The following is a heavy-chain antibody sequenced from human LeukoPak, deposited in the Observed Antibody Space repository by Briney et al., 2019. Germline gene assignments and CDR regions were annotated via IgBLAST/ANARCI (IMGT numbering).Heavy chain of an antibody. V-gene: IGHV3-21*01. CDR2: ISTSSIYI. CDR1: GFTFSSYS. Sequence: PGGSLRLSCAASGFTFSSYSMNWVRQAPGKGLEWVSSISTSSIYIYYADSVKGRFTISRDNAKNSLYLQMNSLRAEDTAVYYCASSGTYDYWGQGTLVTVSS. J-gene: IGHJ4*02. CDR3: ASSGTYDY. D-gene: IGHD2-2*01.